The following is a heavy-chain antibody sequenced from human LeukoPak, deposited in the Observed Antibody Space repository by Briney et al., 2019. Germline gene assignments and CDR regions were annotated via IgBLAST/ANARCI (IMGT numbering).Heavy chain of an antibody. Sequence: PSETLSLTCTVSGGSISSSSYYWGWIRQPPGKGLEWIGSIYYSGSTYYNPSLKSRVTISVDTSKNQFSLKLSSVTAADTAVYYCARDHWSYGDYLIRYYYYYMDVWGKGTTVTVSS. CDR2: IYYSGST. J-gene: IGHJ6*03. CDR3: ARDHWSYGDYLIRYYYYYMDV. V-gene: IGHV4-39*07. CDR1: GGSISSSSYY. D-gene: IGHD4-17*01.